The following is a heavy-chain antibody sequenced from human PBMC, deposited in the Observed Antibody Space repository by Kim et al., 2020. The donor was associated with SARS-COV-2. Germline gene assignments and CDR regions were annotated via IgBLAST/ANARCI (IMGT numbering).Heavy chain of an antibody. D-gene: IGHD2-21*01. V-gene: IGHV3-30*03. J-gene: IGHJ3*01. Sequence: GGSLRLSCAASGFTFSSYGMHWVRQAPGKGLEWVAVISYDGSNKYYADSVKGRFTISRDNSKNTLYLQMNSLRAEDTAVYYCALLTGGAYCGGDCYQDA. CDR2: ISYDGSNK. CDR1: GFTFSSYG. CDR3: ALLTGGAYCGGDCYQDA.